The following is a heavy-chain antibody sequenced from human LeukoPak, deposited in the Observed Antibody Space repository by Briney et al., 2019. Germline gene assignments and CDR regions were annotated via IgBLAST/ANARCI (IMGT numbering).Heavy chain of an antibody. Sequence: GGSLRLSCAASGFTFSSYAMHWVRQAPGKGLECVAVISYDGSNKYYADSVKGRFTISRDNSKNTLYLQMNSLRAEDTAVYYCARGGAAMVRGVEGDYWGQGTLVTVSS. CDR3: ARGGAAMVRGVEGDY. J-gene: IGHJ4*02. CDR2: ISYDGSNK. V-gene: IGHV3-30*04. D-gene: IGHD3-10*01. CDR1: GFTFSSYA.